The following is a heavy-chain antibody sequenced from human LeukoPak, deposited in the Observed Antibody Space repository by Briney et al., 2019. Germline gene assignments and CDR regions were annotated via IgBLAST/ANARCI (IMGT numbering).Heavy chain of an antibody. CDR3: ARVYSSSWYGWFDP. J-gene: IGHJ5*02. CDR1: GYSFTSYW. V-gene: IGHV5-51*01. D-gene: IGHD6-13*01. CDR2: IDPADSDT. Sequence: GESLKISCNGSGYSFTSYWIGWVRRMPGKGLEWMGIIDPADSDTRYSPSFQGQVTISADKSVSTAYLQWSSLKASDTAMYYCARVYSSSWYGWFDPWGQGTLVTVSS.